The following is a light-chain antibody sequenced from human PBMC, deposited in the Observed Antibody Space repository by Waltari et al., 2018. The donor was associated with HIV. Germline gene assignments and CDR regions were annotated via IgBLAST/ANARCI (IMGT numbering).Light chain of an antibody. J-gene: IGLJ2*01. CDR2: YVH. Sequence: QSALTHPPSVSGSLGQSVTISCTGTSSDVGIFNEVSLYQHSQGTAPKLMFYYVHNLPSGVPDRFSGSKSGNTASLTISGLQAEDEADYYCSSFTTSITVVFGGGTKLTVL. V-gene: IGLV2-18*02. CDR3: SSFTTSITVV. CDR1: SSDVGIFNE.